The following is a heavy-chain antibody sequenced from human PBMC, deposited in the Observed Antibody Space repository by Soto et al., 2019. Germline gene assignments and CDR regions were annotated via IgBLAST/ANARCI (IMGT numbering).Heavy chain of an antibody. J-gene: IGHJ3*02. CDR2: IKSKSDGGTI. CDR1: GFTFTNAW. CDR3: TSGPNLRPLAAFDI. Sequence: VQLVESGGGLVKPGRSLRLSCAASGFTFTNAWMTWVRQGPGKGLEWVGRIKSKSDGGTIDYAAPVKGRFTISRDDSKNTLYLQMNSLKTEDTAVYYCTSGPNLRPLAAFDIWGQGTVVTVSS. V-gene: IGHV3-15*01.